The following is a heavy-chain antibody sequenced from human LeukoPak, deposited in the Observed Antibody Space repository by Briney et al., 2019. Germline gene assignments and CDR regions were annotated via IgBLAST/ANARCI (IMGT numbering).Heavy chain of an antibody. J-gene: IGHJ4*02. CDR2: INWNGGST. Sequence: GGSLRLSCTASGFTFDDSVMSWVRQAPGKGLEWVSGINWNGGSTGYADSVKGRFTISRDNAKNSLYLQMSSLRAEDTALYYCARDWFTRLGELSPDRAFDYWGQGTLVTVSS. CDR1: GFTFDDSV. V-gene: IGHV3-20*04. D-gene: IGHD3-16*02. CDR3: ARDWFTRLGELSPDRAFDY.